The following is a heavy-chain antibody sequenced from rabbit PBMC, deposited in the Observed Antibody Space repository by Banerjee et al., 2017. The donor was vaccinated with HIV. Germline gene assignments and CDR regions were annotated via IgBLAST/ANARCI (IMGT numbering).Heavy chain of an antibody. D-gene: IGHD6-1*01. CDR2: IGTGSGIT. CDR3: ARYYSYGYAGGTYAANL. J-gene: IGHJ4*01. V-gene: IGHV1S43*01. Sequence: QQQLEESGGGLVKPGGTLTLTCKASGIDFSSYYYMCWVRRAPGKGLEWIACIGTGSGITWYASWAKGRFTISRSTSLNTVDLKMTSLTAADTATYFCARYYSYGYAGGTYAANLWGPGTLVTVS. CDR1: GIDFSSYYY.